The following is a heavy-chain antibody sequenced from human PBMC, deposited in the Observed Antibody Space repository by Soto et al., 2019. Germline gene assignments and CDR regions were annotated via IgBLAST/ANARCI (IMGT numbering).Heavy chain of an antibody. V-gene: IGHV3-30*18. D-gene: IGHD4-17*01. Sequence: QVQLVESGGGVVQPGRSLRLSCAASGFTFSSYGMHWVRQAPGKGLEWVAVISYDGSNKYYADSVKGRFTISRDNSKNTLYLQMNSRRAEDTAVYYCAKAAVYGDPSLYYFDYWGQGTLVTVSS. CDR3: AKAAVYGDPSLYYFDY. CDR2: ISYDGSNK. CDR1: GFTFSSYG. J-gene: IGHJ4*02.